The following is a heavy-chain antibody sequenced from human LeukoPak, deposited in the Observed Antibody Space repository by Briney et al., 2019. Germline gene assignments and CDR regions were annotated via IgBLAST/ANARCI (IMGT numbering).Heavy chain of an antibody. J-gene: IGHJ3*02. D-gene: IGHD4-11*01. V-gene: IGHV4-31*11. Sequence: SETLSLTCAVYGGSFSGYYWSWIRQHPGKGLEWIGYIYYSGSTYYNPPLKSRVTISVDTSKNQFSLKLSSVTAADTAVYYCARETTANAFDIWGQGTMVTVSS. CDR3: ARETTANAFDI. CDR2: IYYSGST. CDR1: GGSFSGYY.